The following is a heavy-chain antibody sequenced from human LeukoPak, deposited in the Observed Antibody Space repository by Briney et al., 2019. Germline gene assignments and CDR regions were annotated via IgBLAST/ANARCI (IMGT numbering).Heavy chain of an antibody. D-gene: IGHD6-13*01. J-gene: IGHJ4*02. CDR1: GFTFSSYG. CDR3: AKVRIAAAGTGAIDY. Sequence: PGRSLRLSCAVSGFTFSSYGMHWVRQAPGKGLEWVAFMSYDERNKYYGDSVKGRFTISRDNSKNTLYLQMSSLRAEDTAVYYCAKVRIAAAGTGAIDYWGQGTLVTVSS. V-gene: IGHV3-30*18. CDR2: MSYDERNK.